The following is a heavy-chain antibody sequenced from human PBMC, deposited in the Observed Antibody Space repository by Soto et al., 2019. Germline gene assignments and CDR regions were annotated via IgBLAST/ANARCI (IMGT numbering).Heavy chain of an antibody. CDR2: VYYSGIT. CDR1: GGSISSGGYY. D-gene: IGHD6-25*01. V-gene: IGHV4-31*03. CDR3: ARCVRYLPFDGGFGLDV. J-gene: IGHJ6*02. Sequence: QVQLQESGPGLLKPSQILSLTCSVSGGSISSGGYYWTWIRQRPGKGLEWIGFVYYSGITYHSPSLESRLSMSVDTSQNQFSLRLTSVTAADTAVYYCARCVRYLPFDGGFGLDVWGQGTTVTVS.